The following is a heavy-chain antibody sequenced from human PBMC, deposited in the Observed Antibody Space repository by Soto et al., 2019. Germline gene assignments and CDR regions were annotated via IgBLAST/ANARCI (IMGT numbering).Heavy chain of an antibody. D-gene: IGHD5-18*01. Sequence: ASVKVSCKASGYTFTGYYMHWVRQAPGQGLEWMGWINPNSGGTNYARKFQGWVTMTRDTSISTAYMELSSLRSEDTAVYYCARGRETAADYYYYYMDVWGKGTTVTVSS. CDR3: ARGRETAADYYYYYMDV. J-gene: IGHJ6*03. CDR1: GYTFTGYY. V-gene: IGHV1-2*04. CDR2: INPNSGGT.